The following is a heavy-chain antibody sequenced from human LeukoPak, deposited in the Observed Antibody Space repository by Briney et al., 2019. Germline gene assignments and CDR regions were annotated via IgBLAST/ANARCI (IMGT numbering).Heavy chain of an antibody. D-gene: IGHD3-10*01. J-gene: IGHJ4*02. CDR1: GDILSSNSAA. CDR3: ARGGFGELDPFDY. V-gene: IGHV6-1*01. Sequence: SQTLSLTCALSGDILSSNSAAWNWIRQSPSRGLEWLGRTYYRSNWYNDYAVAVKSRITINPDTSKNQFSLQLKSVTPEDTAVYYCARGGFGELDPFDYWGQGTLVTVSS. CDR2: TYYRSNWYN.